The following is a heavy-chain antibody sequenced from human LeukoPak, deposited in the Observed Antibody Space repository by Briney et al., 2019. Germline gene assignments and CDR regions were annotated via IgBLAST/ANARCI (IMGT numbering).Heavy chain of an antibody. V-gene: IGHV4-38-2*01. CDR3: ARPSIAARSFFDY. CDR1: GYSISSGYY. CDR2: IYHSGST. Sequence: SETLSLTCAVSGYSISSGYYWGWIRQPPGKGPESIGSIYHSGSTYYNPSLKSRVTISVDTSKNQFSLKLSSVTAADTAVYYCARPSIAARSFFDYWGQGTLVTVSS. D-gene: IGHD6-6*01. J-gene: IGHJ4*02.